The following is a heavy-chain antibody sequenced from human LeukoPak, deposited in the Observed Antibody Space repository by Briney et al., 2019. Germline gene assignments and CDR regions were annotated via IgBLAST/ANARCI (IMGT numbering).Heavy chain of an antibody. V-gene: IGHV3-21*01. CDR2: ISSSSSYI. CDR3: ARDRYSSSWYTLDY. Sequence: GGSLRLSCAASGFTFSSYSMNWVRQAPGKGLEWVSSISSSSSYIYYADSVKGRFTISRDNAKNSLYLQMNGLRAEDTAVYYCARDRYSSSWYTLDYWGQGTLVTVSS. CDR1: GFTFSSYS. D-gene: IGHD6-13*01. J-gene: IGHJ4*02.